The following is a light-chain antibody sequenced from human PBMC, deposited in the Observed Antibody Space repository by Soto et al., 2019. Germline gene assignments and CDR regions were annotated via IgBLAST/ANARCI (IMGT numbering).Light chain of an antibody. Sequence: DIVMTQSPDSLAVSLGDRATINCKSSQSVLYSSNNRNYLAWYQQKPGQSPKLLIYWASTRESGVPDRFSGSGSGTDFSLTISSLQAEDVAVYYCQQYYSTPRTFGQGTKVEI. J-gene: IGKJ1*01. CDR1: QSVLYSSNNRNY. CDR3: QQYYSTPRT. CDR2: WAS. V-gene: IGKV4-1*01.